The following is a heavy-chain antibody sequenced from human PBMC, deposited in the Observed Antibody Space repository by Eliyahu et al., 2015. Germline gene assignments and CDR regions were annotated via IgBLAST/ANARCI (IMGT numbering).Heavy chain of an antibody. CDR2: IYPDDSDS. CDR1: GYNFINYW. CDR3: ARLSNGHGDYSHFDY. V-gene: IGHV5-51*01. D-gene: IGHD4-17*01. J-gene: IGHJ4*02. Sequence: EVQLVQSGAEVKKPGESLKISCKGSGYNFINYWIGWVRQMPGKGLELMGIIYPDDSDSRYSPSFQGQVIFSADKSISTAFLQWSSLEASDTAIYFCARLSNGHGDYSHFDYWGQGTLVTVSS.